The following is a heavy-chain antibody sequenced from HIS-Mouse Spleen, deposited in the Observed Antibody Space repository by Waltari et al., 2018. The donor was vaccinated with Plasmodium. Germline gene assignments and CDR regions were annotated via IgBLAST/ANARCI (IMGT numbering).Heavy chain of an antibody. D-gene: IGHD6-13*01. V-gene: IGHV2-70*15. CDR3: ARAIAADDAFDI. Sequence: QVTLRESGPALVKPTQTLTLTCTFSGFSLSTSGMCVSWIRQPPGKAPKWLARIDWDDDKYYSTSLKTRLTISKDTSKNQVVLTMTNMDPVDTATYYCARAIAADDAFDIWGQGTMVTVSS. J-gene: IGHJ3*02. CDR1: GFSLSTSGMC. CDR2: IDWDDDK.